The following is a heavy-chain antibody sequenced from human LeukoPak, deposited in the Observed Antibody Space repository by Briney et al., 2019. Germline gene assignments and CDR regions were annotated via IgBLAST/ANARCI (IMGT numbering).Heavy chain of an antibody. V-gene: IGHV3-11*04. CDR3: ARDTIHIVVVPAATLVTNRYYYGMDV. Sequence: PGGSLRLSCAASGFTFSDYYMSWIRQAPGKGLEWVSYISSSGSTIYYADSVKDRFTISRDNAKNSLYLQMNSLRAEHTAVYYCARDTIHIVVVPAATLVTNRYYYGMDVWGQGTTVTVSS. CDR2: ISSSGSTI. D-gene: IGHD2-2*01. CDR1: GFTFSDYY. J-gene: IGHJ6*02.